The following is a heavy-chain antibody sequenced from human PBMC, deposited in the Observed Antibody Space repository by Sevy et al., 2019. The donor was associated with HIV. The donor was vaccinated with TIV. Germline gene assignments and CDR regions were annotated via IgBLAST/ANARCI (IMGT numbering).Heavy chain of an antibody. J-gene: IGHJ5*02. CDR1: GGSISSGSYY. V-gene: IGHV4-61*02. CDR3: ARDWGYSYGYNWFDP. Sequence: PSETLSLTCTVSGGSISSGSYYWSWIRQPAGKGLEWIGRIYTSGSTNYNPSLKSRVTMSVDTSKNQFSLKLSSVTAADTAVYYCARDWGYSYGYNWFDPWGQGTLVTVSS. D-gene: IGHD5-18*01. CDR2: IYTSGST.